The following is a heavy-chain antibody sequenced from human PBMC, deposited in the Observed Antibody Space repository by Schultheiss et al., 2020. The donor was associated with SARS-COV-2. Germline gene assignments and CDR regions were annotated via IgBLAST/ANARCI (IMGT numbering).Heavy chain of an antibody. CDR2: IYTSGST. Sequence: SETLSLTCTVSGGSISSGSYYWSWIRQPAGKGLEWIGRIYTSGSTNYNPSLKSRVTISVDTSKNQFSLKLSSVTAADTAVYYCARVRVGWLQSFDYWGQGTLVTVSS. D-gene: IGHD5-24*01. J-gene: IGHJ4*02. CDR1: GGSISSGSYY. V-gene: IGHV4-61*02. CDR3: ARVRVGWLQSFDY.